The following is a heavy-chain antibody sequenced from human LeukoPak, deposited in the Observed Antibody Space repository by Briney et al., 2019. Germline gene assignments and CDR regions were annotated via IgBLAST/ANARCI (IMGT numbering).Heavy chain of an antibody. V-gene: IGHV3-9*01. CDR1: GFSFDDYA. J-gene: IGHJ4*02. D-gene: IGHD3-10*01. CDR3: AKDRDYYASLYY. Sequence: GGSLRLSCAASGFSFDDYAMHWVRQAPGKGLEWVSGISWNSGSIGYADSVRGRFTISRDNAKNSLYLQMNSLRAEDTALYYCAKDRDYYASLYYWGKGTLVTVSS. CDR2: ISWNSGSI.